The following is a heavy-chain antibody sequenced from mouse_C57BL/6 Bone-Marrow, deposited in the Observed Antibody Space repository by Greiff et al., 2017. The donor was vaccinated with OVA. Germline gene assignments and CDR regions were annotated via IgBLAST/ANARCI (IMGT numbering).Heavy chain of an antibody. J-gene: IGHJ4*01. V-gene: IGHV1-81*01. CDR3: AGYAKDYNAMDY. CDR2: IYPRSGNT. Sequence: QVQLQQSGAELARPGASVKLSCKASGYTFTSYGISWVKQRTGQGLEWIGEIYPRSGNTYYNEKFKGKATLTADKSSSTAYMELRGLTAEDSAVYVCAGYAKDYNAMDYWGQGTSVTVSS. CDR1: GYTFTSYG. D-gene: IGHD2-2*01.